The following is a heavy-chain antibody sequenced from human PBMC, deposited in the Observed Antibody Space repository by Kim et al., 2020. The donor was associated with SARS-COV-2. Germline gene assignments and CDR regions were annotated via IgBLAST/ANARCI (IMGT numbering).Heavy chain of an antibody. D-gene: IGHD6-19*01. CDR3: AKRSISVGASSGLFSY. Sequence: GGSLRLSCAASGFTFSSYAMSWVRQAPGKGLEWVSAISGSGGSTYYADSVKGRFTISRDNSKNTLYLQMNSLRAEDTAVYYCAKRSISVGASSGLFSYWGQGTLVTVSS. CDR1: GFTFSSYA. J-gene: IGHJ4*02. CDR2: ISGSGGST. V-gene: IGHV3-23*01.